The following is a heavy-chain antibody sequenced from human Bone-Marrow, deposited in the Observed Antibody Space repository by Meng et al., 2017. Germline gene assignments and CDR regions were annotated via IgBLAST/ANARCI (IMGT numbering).Heavy chain of an antibody. CDR3: ASLYGDSSVWYLDL. Sequence: QGQPQASGPGLVKPSHTLSLTCTGSGGSISSGNHYWSLIRQHPGKGLEYIGYIYYSGSTYYNPSLKSRVIISVDTSKNQFSLRLNSVTAADTAVYYCASLYGDSSVWYLDLWGRGTLVTVSS. CDR2: IYYSGST. J-gene: IGHJ2*01. V-gene: IGHV4-31*03. CDR1: GGSISSGNHY. D-gene: IGHD4-17*01.